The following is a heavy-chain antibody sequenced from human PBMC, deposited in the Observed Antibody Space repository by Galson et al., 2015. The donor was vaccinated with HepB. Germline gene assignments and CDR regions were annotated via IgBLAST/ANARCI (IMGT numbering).Heavy chain of an antibody. CDR3: TTDRGIVVVPAASVYYYYYGMDV. D-gene: IGHD2-2*01. CDR1: GFTFSSYG. CDR2: ISYDGSNK. J-gene: IGHJ6*02. Sequence: SLRLSCAASGFTFSSYGMHWVRQAPGKGLEWVAVISYDGSNKYYADSVKGRFTISRDDSKNTLYLQMNSLKTEDTAVYYCTTDRGIVVVPAASVYYYYYGMDVWGQGTTVTVSS. V-gene: IGHV3-30*03.